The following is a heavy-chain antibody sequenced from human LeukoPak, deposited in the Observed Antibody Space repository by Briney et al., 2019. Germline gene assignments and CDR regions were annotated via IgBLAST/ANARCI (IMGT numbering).Heavy chain of an antibody. J-gene: IGHJ4*02. V-gene: IGHV1-18*01. CDR1: GYTFTNYG. CDR3: ARDAVSTTTVRGIDD. Sequence: ASVKLSCEASGYTFTNYGISLVRQAPGQGLEWIGWISGYSGNTKYAEKIQGRVTMTTDTSTSTTYPQLNSLRSDDTAVYYCARDAVSTTTVRGIDDWGQGTLVTLPS. D-gene: IGHD1-1*01. CDR2: ISGYSGNT.